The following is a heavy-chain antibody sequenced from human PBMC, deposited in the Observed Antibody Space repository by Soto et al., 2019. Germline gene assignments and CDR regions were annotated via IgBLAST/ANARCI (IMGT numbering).Heavy chain of an antibody. CDR2: ISWNSGSK. J-gene: IGHJ3*02. D-gene: IGHD2-2*01. V-gene: IGHV3-9*01. CDR3: AKVYALRYCSSTSCLSEAFDI. Sequence: EVQLVESGGGLVQPGRSLRLSCAASGFAFDEFAMHWVRQPPGKGLEWVSGISWNSGSKGYAESVKGRFTISRDNAKNSLYLQMSSLRDDDTALYYCAKVYALRYCSSTSCLSEAFDIWGQGTMVNVSS. CDR1: GFAFDEFA.